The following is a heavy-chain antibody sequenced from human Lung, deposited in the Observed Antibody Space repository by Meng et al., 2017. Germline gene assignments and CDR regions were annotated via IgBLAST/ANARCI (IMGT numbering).Heavy chain of an antibody. CDR1: GGSISSSNW. Sequence: QVQLQAVGPGLVKPSGTLSLTCGVAGGSISSSNWWSWVRQPPGKGLEWIGEIYHSGGTKYNPSLKSRVTISVDKSKNQFSLKLSSVTAADTAVYYCARGLGEAVVPRTMFDYWGQGTLVTVSS. CDR3: ARGLGEAVVPRTMFDY. V-gene: IGHV4-4*02. J-gene: IGHJ4*02. CDR2: IYHSGGT. D-gene: IGHD2-2*01.